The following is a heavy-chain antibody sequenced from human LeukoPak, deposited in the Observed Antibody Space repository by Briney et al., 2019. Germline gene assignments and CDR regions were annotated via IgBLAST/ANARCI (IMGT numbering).Heavy chain of an antibody. D-gene: IGHD3-10*01. J-gene: IGHJ6*03. CDR3: ARTYTLHGGFYMDV. V-gene: IGHV4-31*03. Sequence: SETLSLTCTVSGGSISSGRYYWSWIRQPPGTGLEWIGYISYTGHTNSSPSLKSRVSISGATSKSQFSLKLSSVTAADTAVYYCARTYTLHGGFYMDVWGKGTTVIVS. CDR2: ISYTGHT. CDR1: GGSISSGRYY.